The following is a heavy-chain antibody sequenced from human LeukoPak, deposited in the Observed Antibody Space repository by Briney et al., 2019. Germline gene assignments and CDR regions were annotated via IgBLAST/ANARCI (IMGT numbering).Heavy chain of an antibody. D-gene: IGHD4-11*01. J-gene: IGHJ4*02. CDR3: ARGAGNYGFDY. CDR1: GFTFSNAW. CDR2: IKSKTDGGTT. Sequence: GGSLRLSCAASGFTFSNAWMSWVRRAPGKGLEWVGRIKSKTDGGTTDYAAPVKGRFTISRDDSKNTLYLQMNSLRAEDTAVYYCARGAGNYGFDYWGQGTLVTVSS. V-gene: IGHV3-15*01.